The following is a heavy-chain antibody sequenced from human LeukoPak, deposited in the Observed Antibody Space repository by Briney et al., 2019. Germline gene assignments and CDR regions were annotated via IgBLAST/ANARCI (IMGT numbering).Heavy chain of an antibody. D-gene: IGHD1-1*01. CDR3: ARGVTETKTVLTKFDP. CDR2: VNPNSGDT. Sequence: GASVKVSCKASGYTFTAYHIHWVLQAPGQGLEWVGWVNPNSGDTHYAQSFQGRVTMTRDTSISTVYMDMSRLTSDDAAAYDCARGVTETKTVLTKFDPWGQGTLVTVSS. CDR1: GYTFTAYH. J-gene: IGHJ5*02. V-gene: IGHV1-2*02.